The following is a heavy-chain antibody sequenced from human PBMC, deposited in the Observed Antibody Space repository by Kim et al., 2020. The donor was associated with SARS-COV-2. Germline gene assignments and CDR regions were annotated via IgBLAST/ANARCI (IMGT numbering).Heavy chain of an antibody. CDR3: AREGSTGYYLDY. J-gene: IGHJ4*02. D-gene: IGHD3-22*01. V-gene: IGHV3-33*05. CDR1: GFTFSNYG. Sequence: GGSLRLSCAASGFTFSNYGMHWVRQTPGKGLEWVAVISYDGSNKYYADSVKGRFTISRDNSKNTLDLQMNSLRAEDTAVYYCAREGSTGYYLDYWGQGTL. CDR2: ISYDGSNK.